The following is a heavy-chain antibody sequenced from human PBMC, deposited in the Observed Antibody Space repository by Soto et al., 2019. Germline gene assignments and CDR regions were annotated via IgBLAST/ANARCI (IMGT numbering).Heavy chain of an antibody. Sequence: QLQLQESGPGLVKPSETLSLTCTVSGGSISSSSYYWGWIRQPPGKGLEWIGSIYYSGSTYYNPYNKSRVIISVSTSTNQFTLKLISVTAAETAVYYCARHTPAISNSDHWGQGTLVTVSS. CDR2: IYYSGST. J-gene: IGHJ4*02. CDR3: ARHTPAISNSDH. D-gene: IGHD2-15*01. CDR1: GGSISSSSYY. V-gene: IGHV4-39*01.